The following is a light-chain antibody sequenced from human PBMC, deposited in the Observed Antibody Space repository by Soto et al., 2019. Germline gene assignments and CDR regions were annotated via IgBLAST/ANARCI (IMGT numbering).Light chain of an antibody. CDR3: VSYTTSASDV. Sequence: QSALTQRTSVSGSPGQSMTISCTGNSSDVGNYIFVSWYRQHPGKAPKLMIYYINNRPSGVSNRISGSKSGNTASLTISGLQAEYEADYYCVSYTTSASDVFGIGTKVTVL. CDR1: SSDVGNYIF. J-gene: IGLJ1*01. CDR2: YIN. V-gene: IGLV2-14*01.